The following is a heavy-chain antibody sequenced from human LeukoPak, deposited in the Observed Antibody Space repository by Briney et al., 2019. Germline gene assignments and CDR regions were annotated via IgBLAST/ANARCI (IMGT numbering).Heavy chain of an antibody. D-gene: IGHD3-22*01. CDR1: GGSIINYY. V-gene: IGHV4-4*07. J-gene: IGHJ6*03. CDR2: IYVTGST. CDR3: ARLKYYDSTGYSPGYYMDV. Sequence: SETLSLTCTVSGGSIINYYWSWIRQPAGTGLEWVGRIYVTGSTIYNPSLQSRLSMSVDTSKNQFSLRLTSVTAADTAVYYCARLKYYDSTGYSPGYYMDVWGKGIPFTVSS.